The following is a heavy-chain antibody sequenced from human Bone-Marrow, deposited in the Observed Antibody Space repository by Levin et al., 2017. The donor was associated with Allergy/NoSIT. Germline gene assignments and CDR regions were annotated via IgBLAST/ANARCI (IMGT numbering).Heavy chain of an antibody. CDR2: INRVEST. CDR1: GGSIGFDY. Sequence: SETLSLTCTLYGGSIGFDYWTWIRQAPGKGLEWIGEINRVESTNYNPSLQSRVSMSIDVARNRFSLNVTSVTAADTDMYYCARGRGQFDSDGYHRRGWFDSWGQGTLVSVSS. V-gene: IGHV4-34*01. D-gene: IGHD3-22*01. CDR3: ARGRGQFDSDGYHRRGWFDS. J-gene: IGHJ5*01.